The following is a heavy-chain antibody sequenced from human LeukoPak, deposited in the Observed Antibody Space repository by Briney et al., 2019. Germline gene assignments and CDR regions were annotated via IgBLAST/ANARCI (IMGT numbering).Heavy chain of an antibody. J-gene: IGHJ4*02. V-gene: IGHV3-48*01. CDR2: ISSSTSNI. CDR1: GFIFNSYG. Sequence: PGGSLRLPCTGSGFIFNSYGINWVRQAPGKGLEWVAYISSSTSNIFYADSVKGRFTISRDHAKDSVLLQMNSLRVEDTALYFCARDGVMAETPFYFDSWGQGALVTVSS. D-gene: IGHD2-21*01. CDR3: ARDGVMAETPFYFDS.